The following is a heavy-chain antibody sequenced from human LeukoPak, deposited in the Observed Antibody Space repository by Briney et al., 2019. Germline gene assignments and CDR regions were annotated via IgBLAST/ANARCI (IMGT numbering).Heavy chain of an antibody. CDR1: GFTFSTYW. Sequence: GSLRLSCAASGFTFSTYWMAWVRQAPGKGLEWVANIKGDESARHQADSVKGRFTTSRDNAQNSVYLQMSSLRGEDTAVYYCARDVGGSLDYWGQGTLVTVSS. D-gene: IGHD1-26*01. CDR2: IKGDESAR. CDR3: ARDVGGSLDY. J-gene: IGHJ4*02. V-gene: IGHV3-7*01.